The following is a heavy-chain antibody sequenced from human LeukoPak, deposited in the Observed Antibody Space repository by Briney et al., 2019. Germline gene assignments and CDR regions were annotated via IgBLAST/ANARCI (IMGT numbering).Heavy chain of an antibody. V-gene: IGHV3-74*01. CDR3: ATGYCSSTSCYRPSDY. CDR1: GFTFSSYW. D-gene: IGHD2-2*02. CDR2: INSDGSST. Sequence: GGSLRLSCAASGFTFSSYWMHWVRQAPGKGLVWVSRINSDGSSTSYADSVKGRFTISRDNAKNTLYLQMNSLRAEDTAVYYCATGYCSSTSCYRPSDYWGQGTLVTVSS. J-gene: IGHJ4*02.